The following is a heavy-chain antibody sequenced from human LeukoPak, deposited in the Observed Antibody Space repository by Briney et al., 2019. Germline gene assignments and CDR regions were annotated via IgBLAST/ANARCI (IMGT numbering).Heavy chain of an antibody. CDR1: RYSLTRYG. Sequence: ASVKVSCKHSRYSLTRYGIRWVRQDPGEGLEWMGWISVYIGKTNYAQKPQGRVTMTTDTITSTAYMELWTVRCDDTAVYYCARDLLVGATILTLDYWGQGTLVTVSS. V-gene: IGHV1-18*01. J-gene: IGHJ4*02. D-gene: IGHD1-26*01. CDR2: ISVYIGKT. CDR3: ARDLLVGATILTLDY.